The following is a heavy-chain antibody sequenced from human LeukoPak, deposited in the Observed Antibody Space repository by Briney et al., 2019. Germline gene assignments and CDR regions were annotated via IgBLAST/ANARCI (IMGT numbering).Heavy chain of an antibody. CDR1: GFTFSRYA. J-gene: IGHJ4*02. D-gene: IGHD6-13*01. Sequence: PGGSLRLSCAASGFTFSRYAMHWVRQAPGKGLEWVAVVASDGNDKHHADSVKGRFTISRDNSKNTLYLQMNSLRADDTAAYYCARDNTIGAADYYFDYWGQGTLVTVSS. CDR3: ARDNTIGAADYYFDY. V-gene: IGHV3-30*04. CDR2: VASDGNDK.